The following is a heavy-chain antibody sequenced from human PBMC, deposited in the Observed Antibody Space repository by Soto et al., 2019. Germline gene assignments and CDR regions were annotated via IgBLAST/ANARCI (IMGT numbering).Heavy chain of an antibody. CDR2: IYHSGST. V-gene: IGHV4-4*02. CDR1: GGSISSSNW. J-gene: IGHJ6*02. CDR3: ASNRYYYYYGMDV. Sequence: SETLSLTCAVSGGSISSSNWWSWVRQPPGKGLEWIGEIYHSGSTNYNPSLKSRVTISVDKSKNQFSLKLSSVTAADTAVYYCASNRYYYYYGMDVWGQGTTVTVSS.